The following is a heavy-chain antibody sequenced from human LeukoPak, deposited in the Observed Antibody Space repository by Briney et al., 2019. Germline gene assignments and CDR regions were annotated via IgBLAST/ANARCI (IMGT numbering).Heavy chain of an antibody. CDR3: ARDSGSGYHHY. J-gene: IGHJ4*02. V-gene: IGHV4-39*07. Sequence: SETLSLTCTVSGGSISSSSYYWGWIRQPPGKGLEWIGSIYYSGSTYYNPSLKSRVTISVDTSKNQFSLKLSSVTAADTAVYYCARDSGSGYHHYWGQGTLVTVSS. CDR1: GGSISSSSYY. CDR2: IYYSGST. D-gene: IGHD3-22*01.